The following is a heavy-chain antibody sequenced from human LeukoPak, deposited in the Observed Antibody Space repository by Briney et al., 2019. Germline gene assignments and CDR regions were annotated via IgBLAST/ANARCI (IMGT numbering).Heavy chain of an antibody. Sequence: GGSLRLSCTGSGFIFGDYAMNWVRQAPGKGLEWVSTISGGGDSTYYADSAKGRFTSSRDNSKNTLYLQMNSLRAEDTAVYYCAKDHGSLGSQLNWGQGTLVIVSS. V-gene: IGHV3-23*01. CDR1: GFIFGDYA. D-gene: IGHD3-10*01. J-gene: IGHJ4*02. CDR3: AKDHGSLGSQLN. CDR2: ISGGGDST.